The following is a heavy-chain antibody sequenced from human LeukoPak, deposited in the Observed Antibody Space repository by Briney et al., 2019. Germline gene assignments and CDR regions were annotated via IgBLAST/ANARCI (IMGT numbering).Heavy chain of an antibody. D-gene: IGHD2-2*01. V-gene: IGHV3-9*01. CDR2: ISWNSGSI. J-gene: IGHJ3*02. Sequence: GRSLRLSCAASGFTFEDYAMHWVRQAPGKGLEWVSGISWNSGSIGYADSVKGRFTISRDNAKNTLYLQMNSLRAEDTAVYYCASLVPAVRNAFDIWGQGTMVTVSS. CDR3: ASLVPAVRNAFDI. CDR1: GFTFEDYA.